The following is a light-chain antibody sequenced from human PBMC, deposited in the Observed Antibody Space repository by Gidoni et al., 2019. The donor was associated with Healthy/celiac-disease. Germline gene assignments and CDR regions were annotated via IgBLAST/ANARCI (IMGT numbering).Light chain of an antibody. Sequence: DIVLTQSPGTLSLSPGERATLSCRASQSVSSSYLAWYQQKPGQAPGLLIYGAASRATGIPDRFSGSGSGTDFTLTISRLEPEDFAVYYCQQYGSSPQTFGQGTKVEIK. J-gene: IGKJ1*01. CDR1: QSVSSSY. CDR3: QQYGSSPQT. V-gene: IGKV3-20*01. CDR2: GAA.